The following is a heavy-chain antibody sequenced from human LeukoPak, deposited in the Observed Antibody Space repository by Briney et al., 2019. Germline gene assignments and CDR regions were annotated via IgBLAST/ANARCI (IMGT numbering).Heavy chain of an antibody. Sequence: SETLSLTCTASGGSISSYYWSWIRQPPGKGLERIGYIYYSGSTNYNPSLKSRVTISVDTSKNQFSLKLSSVTAADTAVYYCARTEYDILTGYPNTYFDYWGQGTLVTVSS. CDR1: GGSISSYY. J-gene: IGHJ4*02. D-gene: IGHD3-9*01. V-gene: IGHV4-59*01. CDR2: IYYSGST. CDR3: ARTEYDILTGYPNTYFDY.